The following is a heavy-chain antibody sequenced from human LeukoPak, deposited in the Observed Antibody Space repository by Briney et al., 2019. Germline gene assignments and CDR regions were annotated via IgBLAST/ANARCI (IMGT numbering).Heavy chain of an antibody. CDR2: VYYSGTA. V-gene: IGHV4-39*01. D-gene: IGHD2-21*02. Sequence: PSETLSLTCAVSGGSINSDRYYWAWIRQPPGKGLEWIGSVYYSGTAYYSPSLTARVTISVDTSDNHFSLELRSVTATDTAVYYCARQKRLLPNWFVPWGQGTLVTVSS. J-gene: IGHJ5*02. CDR3: ARQKRLLPNWFVP. CDR1: GGSINSDRYY.